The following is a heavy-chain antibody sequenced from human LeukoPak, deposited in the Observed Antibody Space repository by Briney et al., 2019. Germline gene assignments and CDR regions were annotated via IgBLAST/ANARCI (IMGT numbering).Heavy chain of an antibody. CDR3: ARDPLSSSSFDL. CDR2: ISYDGSNK. J-gene: IGHJ4*02. CDR1: GFTFSSYG. D-gene: IGHD6-13*01. V-gene: IGHV3-30*03. Sequence: GGSLRLSCAASGFTFSSYGMHWVRQAPGKGLEWVAVISYDGSNKYYPDSVKGRFTISRDNSKNTLYLQMNSLRAEDTAVYYCARDPLSSSSFDLWGQGTLVTVSS.